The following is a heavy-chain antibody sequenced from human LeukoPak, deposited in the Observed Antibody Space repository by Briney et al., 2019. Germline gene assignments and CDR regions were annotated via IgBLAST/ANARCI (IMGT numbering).Heavy chain of an antibody. CDR2: IKSKTDGGTT. Sequence: GGSLRLSCAASGFTFSNAWMSWVRQAPGKGLEWVGRIKSKTDGGTTDYAAPVKGRFTISRDDSTNTLYLQMNSPKSEDTAVYYCTTYGSGRKFDYWGQGILVTVSS. D-gene: IGHD3-10*01. J-gene: IGHJ4*02. V-gene: IGHV3-15*01. CDR3: TTYGSGRKFDY. CDR1: GFTFSNAW.